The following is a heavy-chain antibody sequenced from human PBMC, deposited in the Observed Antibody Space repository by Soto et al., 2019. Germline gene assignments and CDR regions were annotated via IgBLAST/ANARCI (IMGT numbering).Heavy chain of an antibody. V-gene: IGHV3-30-3*01. Sequence: GGSLRLSCAASGFTFSSYAMHWVRQAPGKGLEWVAVISYDGSNKYYADSVKGRFTISRDNSRNTRYLQMNSLRAEDTAVYYCARDKLYYYDSNYYYGMDVWGQGTTVTVSS. J-gene: IGHJ6*02. D-gene: IGHD3-22*01. CDR2: ISYDGSNK. CDR3: ARDKLYYYDSNYYYGMDV. CDR1: GFTFSSYA.